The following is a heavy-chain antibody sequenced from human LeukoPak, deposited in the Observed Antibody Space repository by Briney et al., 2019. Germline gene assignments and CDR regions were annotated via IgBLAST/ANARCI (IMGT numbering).Heavy chain of an antibody. V-gene: IGHV4-34*01. D-gene: IGHD4/OR15-4a*01. J-gene: IGHJ6*02. CDR2: INHSGST. Sequence: PSETLSLTCAVYGGSFSGYYWSWIRQPPGKGLEWIGEINHSGSTNYNPSLKSRVTISVDTSKNQFSLKLSSVTAADTAVYYCATALRLRSSWYYGMDVWGQGTTVTVSS. CDR1: GGSFSGYY. CDR3: ATALRLRSSWYYGMDV.